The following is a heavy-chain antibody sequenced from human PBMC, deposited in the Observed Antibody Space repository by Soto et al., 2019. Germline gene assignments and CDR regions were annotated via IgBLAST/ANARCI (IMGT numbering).Heavy chain of an antibody. J-gene: IGHJ4*02. D-gene: IGHD1-20*01. Sequence: SETLSLTCAVSGASIIGSYYYWAWLRQSPGKGPEWIGSVFYTGFTSYNPSLESRVSVSVDTSKSQFSLKLSAVTAADTAVYYCATSQKGYNWNYFDHWGQGALVTVSS. V-gene: IGHV4-39*01. CDR2: VFYTGFT. CDR3: ATSQKGYNWNYFDH. CDR1: GASIIGSYYY.